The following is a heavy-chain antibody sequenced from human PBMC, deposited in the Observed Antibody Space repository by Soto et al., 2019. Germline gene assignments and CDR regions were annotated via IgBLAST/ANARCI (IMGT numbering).Heavy chain of an antibody. J-gene: IGHJ4*02. V-gene: IGHV4-59*01. CDR1: GGSINPYY. D-gene: IGHD4-17*01. CDR3: ARDPSDYILPFDY. Sequence: SETLSLTCTVSGGSINPYYWSWIRHPPGKGLEWIGWIYSSGSTNYNPSLKSRVTISVDTSKNQFSLHLSSVTAADTAVYYCARDPSDYILPFDYWGLGTLVTVSS. CDR2: IYSSGST.